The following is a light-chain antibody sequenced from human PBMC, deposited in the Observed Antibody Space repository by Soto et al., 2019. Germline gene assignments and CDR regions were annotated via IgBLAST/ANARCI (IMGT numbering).Light chain of an antibody. CDR3: QQYYSTPRT. V-gene: IGKV4-1*01. Sequence: DIVMTQSPDSLAVSLGERATINCKSSQSVLYSSNNQNYLAWYQQKPGQPPKLLIYWASTRESGVPDRFSGSGSGTDFTLTISSLPAEDVAVYYCQQYYSTPRTFGQGTKVEIK. CDR1: QSVLYSSNNQNY. J-gene: IGKJ1*01. CDR2: WAS.